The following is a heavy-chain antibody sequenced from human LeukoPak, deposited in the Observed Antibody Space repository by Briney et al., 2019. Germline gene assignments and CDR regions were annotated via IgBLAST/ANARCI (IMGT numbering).Heavy chain of an antibody. J-gene: IGHJ5*02. D-gene: IGHD5-12*01. CDR2: ISYDGSNK. V-gene: IGHV3-30-3*01. CDR1: GFTFSNYA. CDR3: AIGSIIQTT. Sequence: GRSLRLSCAASGFTFSNYAMHWVRQAPGKGLEWVAVISYDGSNKYYADSVKGRFTISRDNSKNTLYLQMNSLRAEDTAVYYCAIGSIIQTTWGQGTLVTVSS.